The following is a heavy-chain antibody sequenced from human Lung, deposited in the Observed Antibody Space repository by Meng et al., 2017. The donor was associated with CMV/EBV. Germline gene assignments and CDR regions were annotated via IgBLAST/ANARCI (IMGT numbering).Heavy chain of an antibody. J-gene: IGHJ6*02. CDR2: IRSKAYGGTT. CDR3: TRAAYYDFWSGYFGSGSCYYYGMDV. V-gene: IGHV3-49*04. Sequence: SLRLXCTASGFSFGDYAMSCVRQAPGKGLEWVGFIRSKAYGGTTEYAASVKGRFTISRDDSKSIAYLQMNSLKTEDTAVYYCTRAAYYDFWSGYFGSGSCYYYGMDVWGQGTXVTVSS. CDR1: GFSFGDYA. D-gene: IGHD3-3*01.